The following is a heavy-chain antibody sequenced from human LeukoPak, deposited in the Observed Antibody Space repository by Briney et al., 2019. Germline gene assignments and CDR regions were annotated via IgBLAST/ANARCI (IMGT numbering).Heavy chain of an antibody. J-gene: IGHJ3*02. CDR3: ATELRESGASSRNAFDI. CDR2: INSDGSYT. V-gene: IGHV3-74*01. CDR1: VFTFSTYW. Sequence: PGGSLRLSCTASVFTFSTYWMHWVRQAPARGLVGVSLINSDGSYTDFADSVKGRFTISRDNAQSTLYLQMNSLRVEDTAVYYCATELRESGASSRNAFDIWGQGTVVSVSS. D-gene: IGHD2-15*01.